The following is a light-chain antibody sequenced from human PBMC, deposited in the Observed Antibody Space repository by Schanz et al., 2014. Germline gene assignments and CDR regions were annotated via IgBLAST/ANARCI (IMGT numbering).Light chain of an antibody. Sequence: EMGLPQSPATLPLSPGERPTLPCRASPGVSSSSLAWYHQKPGQAPRLLTYGASSRASGIPDRFSGSGSGTDFTLNISRLEPEDFAVYYCQQYGSSPRTCGQGTKVEIK. CDR2: GAS. V-gene: IGKV3-20*01. CDR3: QQYGSSPRT. J-gene: IGKJ1*01. CDR1: PGVSSSS.